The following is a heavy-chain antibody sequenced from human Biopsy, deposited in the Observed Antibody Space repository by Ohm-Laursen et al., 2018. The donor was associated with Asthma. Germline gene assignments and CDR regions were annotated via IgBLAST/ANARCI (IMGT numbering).Heavy chain of an antibody. J-gene: IGHJ4*01. V-gene: IGHV3-21*01. Sequence: SLRLSCAVPGFDFSDYTMNWVRQAPGKGLEWVSSISSLSRYKYYSDSLRGRVTISRDNAKSSLHLQMSSLRAEDTAVYFCARDFTIGSGSPFHFWGPGTMVTVSS. CDR2: ISSLSRYK. D-gene: IGHD3-10*01. CDR1: GFDFSDYT. CDR3: ARDFTIGSGSPFHF.